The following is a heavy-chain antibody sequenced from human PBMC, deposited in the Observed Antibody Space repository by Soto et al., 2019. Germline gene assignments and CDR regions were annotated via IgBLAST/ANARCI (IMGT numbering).Heavy chain of an antibody. Sequence: SETLSLTCAVYGGSFSSYHWSWIRQTPGKGQEWIGEINHLTTTNYNPSLKSRVIISLDTPKNQFSLKLSSVTAADTAVYYCARGYDTALAPIFWGQGILVTVS. V-gene: IGHV4-34*01. CDR3: ARGYDTALAPIF. J-gene: IGHJ4*02. CDR1: GGSFSSYH. CDR2: INHLTTT. D-gene: IGHD5-18*01.